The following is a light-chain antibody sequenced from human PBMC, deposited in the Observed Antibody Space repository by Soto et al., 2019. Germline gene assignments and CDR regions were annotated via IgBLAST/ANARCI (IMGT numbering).Light chain of an antibody. J-gene: IGKJ2*01. CDR1: QSISSY. V-gene: IGKV1-39*01. Sequence: DIQMTQSPSSLSASVGDRVTITCRASQSISSYLNWYQQKPGKAPKLLIYAASSLQSGVPSRFSGSGSGTDFTLTISSLQPEDFATYYCQQRYRTPRTFCQGTKLEIK. CDR3: QQRYRTPRT. CDR2: AAS.